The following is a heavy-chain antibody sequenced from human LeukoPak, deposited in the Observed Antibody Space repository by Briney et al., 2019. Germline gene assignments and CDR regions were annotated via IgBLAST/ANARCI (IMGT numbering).Heavy chain of an antibody. D-gene: IGHD5-12*01. V-gene: IGHV3-21*01. CDR1: GFTFSSYS. J-gene: IGHJ4*02. Sequence: GGCLRLSCAASGFTFSSYSFNWVRQAPGKGLEWVSSISSSSTYIYYADSVKGRFTISRDNAKNSLYLQMNSLRAEDTAVYFCSRGEDIVATKYYFDCWGQGTLVTVSS. CDR2: ISSSSTYI. CDR3: SRGEDIVATKYYFDC.